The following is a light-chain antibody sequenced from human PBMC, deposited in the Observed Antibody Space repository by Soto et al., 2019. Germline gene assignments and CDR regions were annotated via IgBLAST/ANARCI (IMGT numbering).Light chain of an antibody. Sequence: DIQMTQSPSSLSASVGDRVTITCQASQDISNYLNWYQQKPGKAPKLLIYDASNLETGVPSRFSGSGSGTDFTFTISSLQPEDIAAYYCQKYDNLSPFTCGPRTKVDIK. CDR2: DAS. CDR3: QKYDNLSPFT. V-gene: IGKV1-33*01. J-gene: IGKJ3*01. CDR1: QDISNY.